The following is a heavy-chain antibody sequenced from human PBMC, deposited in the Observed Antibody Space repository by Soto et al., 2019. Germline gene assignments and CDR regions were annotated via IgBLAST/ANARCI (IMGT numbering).Heavy chain of an antibody. CDR2: ISYDGSNK. J-gene: IGHJ6*02. CDR3: AKSFGRQQLPPLEYGMDV. V-gene: IGHV3-30*18. Sequence: GGSLRLSCAASGFTFSSYGMHWVRQAPGKGLEWVAVISYDGSNKYYADSVKGRFTISRDNSKNTLYLQMNSLRAEDTTVYYRAKSFGRQQLPPLEYGMDVWGQGTTVTVSS. D-gene: IGHD6-13*01. CDR1: GFTFSSYG.